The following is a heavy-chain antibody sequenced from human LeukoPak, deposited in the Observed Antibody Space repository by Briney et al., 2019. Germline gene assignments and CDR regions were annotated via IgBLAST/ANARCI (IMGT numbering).Heavy chain of an antibody. V-gene: IGHV4-34*01. CDR2: INHSGST. D-gene: IGHD3-10*01. Sequence: SETLSLTCAVYGGSFSGYYWSWIRQPPGKGLEWIGEINHSGSTNYSPSLKSRVTISVDTSKDQFSLKLSSVTAADTAVYYCARGRMVRGVYYYYYYYYMDVWGKGTTVTVSS. CDR3: ARGRMVRGVYYYYYYYYMDV. J-gene: IGHJ6*03. CDR1: GGSFSGYY.